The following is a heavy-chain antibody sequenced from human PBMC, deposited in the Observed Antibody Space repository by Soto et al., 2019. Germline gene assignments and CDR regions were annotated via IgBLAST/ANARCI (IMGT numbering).Heavy chain of an antibody. CDR3: ANAPPIAARREPTARDYYYYGMDV. CDR2: ISGSGGST. Sequence: PGGSLRLSCAASGFTFSSYAMSWVRQAPGKGLEWVSAISGSGGSTYYADSVKGRFTISRDNSKNTLYLQMNSLRAEDTAVYYCANAPPIAARREPTARDYYYYGMDVWGQGTTVTVSS. J-gene: IGHJ6*02. D-gene: IGHD6-6*01. CDR1: GFTFSSYA. V-gene: IGHV3-23*01.